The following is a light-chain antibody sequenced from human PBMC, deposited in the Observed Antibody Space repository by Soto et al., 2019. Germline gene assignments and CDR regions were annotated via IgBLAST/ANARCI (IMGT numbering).Light chain of an antibody. Sequence: QSALTQPPSASGSPGQSVTISCTGTSSDVGGYDYVSWHQHHPDKAPELMIYEVSKRPSGVPDRFSGSKSGNTASLTVSRLQAEDEADYYCSSYAGNNNVVFGRGTKLTVL. V-gene: IGLV2-8*01. J-gene: IGLJ2*01. CDR2: EVS. CDR3: SSYAGNNNVV. CDR1: SSDVGGYDY.